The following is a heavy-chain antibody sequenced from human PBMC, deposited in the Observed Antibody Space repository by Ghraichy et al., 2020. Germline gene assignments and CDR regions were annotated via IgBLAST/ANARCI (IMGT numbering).Heavy chain of an antibody. CDR3: ARGASILRPDRYYYYYGMDV. V-gene: IGHV4-61*02. CDR1: GGSISSGSYY. CDR2: IYTSGST. D-gene: IGHD6-6*01. Sequence: SETLSLTCTVSGGSISSGSYYWSWIRQPAGKGLEWIGRIYTSGSTNYNPSLKSRVTISVDTSKNQFSLKLSSVTAADTAVYYCARGASILRPDRYYYYYGMDVWGQGTTVTVSS. J-gene: IGHJ6*02.